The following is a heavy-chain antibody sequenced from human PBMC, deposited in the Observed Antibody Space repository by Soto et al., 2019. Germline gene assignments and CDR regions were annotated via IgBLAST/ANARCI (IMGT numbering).Heavy chain of an antibody. D-gene: IGHD3-10*01. CDR2: FTAYDGNT. CDR1: GYTFTSYG. V-gene: IGHV1-18*01. Sequence: QVQLVQSGAEVKKPGASVKVSCKASGYTFTSYGISWVRQAPGQGLEWMGWFTAYDGNTNYAQKLQGRVTMTTDTSPSTAYMELRSLSYDDTAVYFCARGEETLPAWGQGTLVTVSS. CDR3: ARGEETLPA. J-gene: IGHJ5*02.